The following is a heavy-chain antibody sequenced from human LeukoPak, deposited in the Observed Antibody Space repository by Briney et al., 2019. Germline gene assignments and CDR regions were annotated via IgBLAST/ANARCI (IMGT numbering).Heavy chain of an antibody. CDR1: GGSISSYY. D-gene: IGHD1-14*01. V-gene: IGHV4-59*01. J-gene: IGHJ2*01. Sequence: SETLSLTCTVSGGSISSYYWSWIRQPPGKGLEWIGYIYYSGSTNYNPSLKSRVTISVDTSKNQFSPKLSSVTAADTTVYYCARERGPNNPDWYFDLWGRGTLVTVSS. CDR2: IYYSGST. CDR3: ARERGPNNPDWYFDL.